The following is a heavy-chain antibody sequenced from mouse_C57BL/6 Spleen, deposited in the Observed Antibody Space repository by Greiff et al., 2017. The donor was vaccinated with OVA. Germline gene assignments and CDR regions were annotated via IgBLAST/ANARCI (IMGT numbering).Heavy chain of an antibody. CDR1: GFTFSSYG. V-gene: IGHV5-6*01. D-gene: IGHD1-1*01. J-gene: IGHJ1*03. Sequence: EVQVVESGGDLVKPGGSLKLSCAASGFTFSSYGMSWVRQTPDKRLEWVATISSGGSYTYYPDSVKGRFTISRDNAKNTLYLQMSSLKSEDTAMYYCARREDYGSSPYWYFDVWGTGTTVTVSS. CDR3: ARREDYGSSPYWYFDV. CDR2: ISSGGSYT.